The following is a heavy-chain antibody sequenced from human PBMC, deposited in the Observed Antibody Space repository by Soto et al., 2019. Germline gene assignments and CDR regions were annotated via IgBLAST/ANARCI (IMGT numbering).Heavy chain of an antibody. CDR3: ATTDAALGPL. J-gene: IGHJ4*02. Sequence: QVQLVQSGAEVKRPGSSVKVSCKTSGATLSSYALNWVRQAPGHGLEWMGAVIPISGPTQLAQKLQGRDSISADDSTSATYMKLSSLSSEDTAVYYCATTDAALGPLWGQGTLVTVSS. CDR2: VIPISGPT. CDR1: GATLSSYA. V-gene: IGHV1-69*01. D-gene: IGHD2-15*01.